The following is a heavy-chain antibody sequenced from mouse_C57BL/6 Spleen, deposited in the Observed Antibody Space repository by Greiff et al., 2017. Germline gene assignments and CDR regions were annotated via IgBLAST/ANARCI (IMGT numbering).Heavy chain of an antibody. CDR1: GFTFSSYA. V-gene: IGHV5-9-1*02. J-gene: IGHJ3*01. D-gene: IGHD2-2*01. CDR3: TRGIYYGYPAWFAY. Sequence: EVKLVESGEGLVKPGGSLKLSCAASGFTFSSYAMSWVRQTPEKRLEWVAYISSGGDYISYADTVKGRFTISRDNARNTLYLQMSSLKSEDTAMYYCTRGIYYGYPAWFAYWGQGTRVTVSA. CDR2: ISSGGDYI.